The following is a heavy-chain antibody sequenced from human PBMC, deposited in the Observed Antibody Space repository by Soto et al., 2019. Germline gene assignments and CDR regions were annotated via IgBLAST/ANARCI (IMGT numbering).Heavy chain of an antibody. D-gene: IGHD3-10*01. Sequence: QVQLQESGPGLVKPSQTLSLTCTVSGGSISSGGYYWSWIRQHPGKGLEWIGYIYYSGSTYYNPSLKRRVTISVDTSKNQSSLKLSSVTAADTAVYYCARGEGFGDVGFDIWGQGTMVTVSS. CDR3: ARGEGFGDVGFDI. CDR2: IYYSGST. J-gene: IGHJ3*02. V-gene: IGHV4-31*03. CDR1: GGSISSGGYY.